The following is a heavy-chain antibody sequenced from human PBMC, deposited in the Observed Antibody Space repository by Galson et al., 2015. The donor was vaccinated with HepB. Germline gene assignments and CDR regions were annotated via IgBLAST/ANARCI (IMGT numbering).Heavy chain of an antibody. Sequence: SLRLSCAASGFTFSSSAMNWVRQAPGKGLEWVSYITGSDNTIFYADSVKGRFTISRDNTKNSLYLQMNSLRVEDTAVYYCARGLIVNTAMIAFDYWGQGALVTVSS. D-gene: IGHD5-18*01. CDR3: ARGLIVNTAMIAFDY. CDR2: ITGSDNTI. V-gene: IGHV3-48*03. CDR1: GFTFSSSA. J-gene: IGHJ4*02.